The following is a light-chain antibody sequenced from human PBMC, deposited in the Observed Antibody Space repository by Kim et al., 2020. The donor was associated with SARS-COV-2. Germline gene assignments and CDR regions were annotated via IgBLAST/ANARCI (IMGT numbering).Light chain of an antibody. CDR2: GAS. V-gene: IGKV3-20*01. CDR1: QSVSSSY. CDR3: QQYGSSPLT. J-gene: IGKJ2*01. Sequence: SPGERATLSCRASQSVSSSYLAWDQQKPGQAPRLLIYGASSRATGIPDRFSGSGSGTDFTLTISRLEPEDFAVYYCQQYGSSPLTFGQGTKLEI.